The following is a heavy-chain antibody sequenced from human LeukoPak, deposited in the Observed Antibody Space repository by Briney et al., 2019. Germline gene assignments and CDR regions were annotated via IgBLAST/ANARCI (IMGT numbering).Heavy chain of an antibody. D-gene: IGHD6-13*01. CDR2: INSDGNSA. Sequence: GGSLRLSCAASGFTFSSYWMYWVRQAPGRGLVWVSRINSDGNSANYADSVKGRFTISRDNSKNTLYLQMNSLRAEDTAVYYCARWYSSSWSEQTYFDYWGQGTEVTVSS. J-gene: IGHJ4*02. CDR3: ARWYSSSWSEQTYFDY. CDR1: GFTFSSYW. V-gene: IGHV3-74*01.